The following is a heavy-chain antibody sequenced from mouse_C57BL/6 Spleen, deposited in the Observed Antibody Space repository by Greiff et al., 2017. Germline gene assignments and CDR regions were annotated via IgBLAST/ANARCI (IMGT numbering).Heavy chain of an antibody. D-gene: IGHD2-4*01. CDR2: ISDGGSYT. V-gene: IGHV5-4*01. Sequence: EVQLVESGGGLVKPGGSLKLSCAASGFTFSSYAMSWVRQTPEKRLEWVATISDGGSYTYYPDNVKGRFTISRDNAKNNLYLQMSHLKSEDTAMYYCARDRDDYYDYPYYAMDYWGQGTSVTVSS. CDR1: GFTFSSYA. CDR3: ARDRDDYYDYPYYAMDY. J-gene: IGHJ4*01.